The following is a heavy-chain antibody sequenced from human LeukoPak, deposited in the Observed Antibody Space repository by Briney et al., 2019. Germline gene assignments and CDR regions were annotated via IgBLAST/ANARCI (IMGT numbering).Heavy chain of an antibody. CDR2: ISWDGGST. D-gene: IGHD1-26*01. CDR3: AKGVGGMIRELFDY. V-gene: IGHV3-43*01. Sequence: GGSLRLSCAASGFTFDDYTMHWVRQAPGKGLEWVSLISWDGGSTYYADSVKGRFTISRDNSKNSLYLQMNSLRTEDTALYYCAKGVGGMIRELFDYWGQGTLVTVSS. CDR1: GFTFDDYT. J-gene: IGHJ4*02.